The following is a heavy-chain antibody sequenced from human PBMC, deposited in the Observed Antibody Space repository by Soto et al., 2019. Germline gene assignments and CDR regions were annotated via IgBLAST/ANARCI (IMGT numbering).Heavy chain of an antibody. CDR2: ISGSGDGT. CDR1: GFTFSSFA. J-gene: IGHJ4*02. CDR3: AGPGYSSQDY. D-gene: IGHD5-18*01. Sequence: GGSLRLSCAASGFTFSSFALSWVRQAAGKGLEWVSAISGSGDGTDYADSVKGRFTISRDNSKNTLYLQMNSLRAEDTAVYYCAGPGYSSQDYWGQGALVTVSS. V-gene: IGHV3-23*01.